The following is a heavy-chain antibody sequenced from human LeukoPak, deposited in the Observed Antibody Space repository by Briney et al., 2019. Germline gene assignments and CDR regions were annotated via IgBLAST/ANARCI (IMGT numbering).Heavy chain of an antibody. CDR2: ISSSSSYI. J-gene: IGHJ4*02. D-gene: IGHD2-2*01. CDR1: GFTFSTYS. CDR3: ARGGDIVVVPADLDY. V-gene: IGHV3-21*01. Sequence: PGGSLRLSCAASGFTFSTYSMNWVRQAPEKGLEWVSSISSSSSYIYYADSVKGRFTISRDNAKNSVYLQMNSLRAEDTAVYYCARGGDIVVVPADLDYWGQGTLVTVSS.